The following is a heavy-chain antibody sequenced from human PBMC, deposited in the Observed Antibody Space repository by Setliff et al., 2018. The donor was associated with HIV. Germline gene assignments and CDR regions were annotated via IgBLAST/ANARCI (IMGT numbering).Heavy chain of an antibody. Sequence: PSETLSLTCSVSGASIRGHYWSWIQQSPGKGLEWIGNIYYSGNTNYNPSFKNRVTISVDTSKNQFSLTLRSLTAADTAVYYCARGAYRFDSWGQGNLVTVSS. V-gene: IGHV4-59*11. D-gene: IGHD2-2*01. CDR1: GASIRGHY. CDR3: ARGAYRFDS. J-gene: IGHJ5*01. CDR2: IYYSGNT.